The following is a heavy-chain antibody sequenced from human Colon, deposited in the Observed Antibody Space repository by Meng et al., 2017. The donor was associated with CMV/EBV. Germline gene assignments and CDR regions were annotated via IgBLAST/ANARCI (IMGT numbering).Heavy chain of an antibody. D-gene: IGHD6-13*01. CDR2: SSGSGDSR. CDR1: GFAFSSYA. V-gene: IGHV3-23*01. J-gene: IGHJ4*02. Sequence: GGSLRLSCAASGFAFSSYAMSWGRQAPGKGLEWVSGSSGSGDSRYYEDSVKGRFTISRASSNNTLYLQMDSLRHDDTAVYYCAKYYSTRRIHLDYWGQGTLVTVSS. CDR3: AKYYSTRRIHLDY.